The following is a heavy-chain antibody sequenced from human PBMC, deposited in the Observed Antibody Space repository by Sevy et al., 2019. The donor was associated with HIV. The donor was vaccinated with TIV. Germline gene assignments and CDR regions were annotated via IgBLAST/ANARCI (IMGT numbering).Heavy chain of an antibody. CDR1: GYTFTSYD. V-gene: IGHV1-8*01. D-gene: IGHD3-9*01. CDR3: ARGARYFDWLLVHAFDI. CDR2: MNPNSGNT. J-gene: IGHJ3*02. Sequence: ASVKVSCKASGYTFTSYDINWVRQATGQGLEWTGWMNPNSGNTGYAQKFQGRVTMTRNTSISTAYMELSSLRSEDTAVYYCARGARYFDWLLVHAFDIWCQGTMVTVSS.